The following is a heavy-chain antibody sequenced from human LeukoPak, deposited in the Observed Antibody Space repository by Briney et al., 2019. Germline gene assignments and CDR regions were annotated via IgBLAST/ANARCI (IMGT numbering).Heavy chain of an antibody. CDR1: GFTLSDHW. Sequence: LGGSLRLSCVASGFTLSDHWMYWVRQGPGRGLAHVSRIESDARRTTYADSVKGRFTISRDDAKNTMYLQMNSLRGEDTAVYYCVKGGHKLDIQTTHYYYGLDVWGQGTTVAVSS. J-gene: IGHJ6*02. D-gene: IGHD4-17*01. CDR2: IESDARRT. V-gene: IGHV3-74*03. CDR3: VKGGHKLDIQTTHYYYGLDV.